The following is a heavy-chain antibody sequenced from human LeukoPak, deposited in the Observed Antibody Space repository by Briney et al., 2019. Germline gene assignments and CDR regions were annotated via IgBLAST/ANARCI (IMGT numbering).Heavy chain of an antibody. J-gene: IGHJ4*02. Sequence: GGSLRLSCAASGFTVSGNSMNWVRQAPGKGLEWVALISYDGRNKYYADSVKGRFTISRDNSKNTLYLQMNSLRVEDTAVYYCAKDQWSFSLGSPYYWGQGTLVTVSS. V-gene: IGHV3-30*18. CDR2: ISYDGRNK. CDR1: GFTVSGNS. D-gene: IGHD3-10*01. CDR3: AKDQWSFSLGSPYY.